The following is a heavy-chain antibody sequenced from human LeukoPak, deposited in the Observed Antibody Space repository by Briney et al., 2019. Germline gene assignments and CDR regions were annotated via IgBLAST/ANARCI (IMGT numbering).Heavy chain of an antibody. D-gene: IGHD6-19*01. V-gene: IGHV1-69*05. Sequence: SVKVSCKASGGTFSSYAISWVRQAPGQGLEWMGGIIPIFGTANYAQKFQGRVTITTDESTSTAYMELSSLRSEDTAVYYCAREPVAGEGGNYWGQGTLVTVSS. J-gene: IGHJ4*02. CDR2: IIPIFGTA. CDR1: GGTFSSYA. CDR3: AREPVAGEGGNY.